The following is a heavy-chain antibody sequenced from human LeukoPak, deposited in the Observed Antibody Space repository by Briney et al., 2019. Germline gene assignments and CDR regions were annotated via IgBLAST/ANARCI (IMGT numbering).Heavy chain of an antibody. CDR2: INPSTGGT. V-gene: IGHV1-2*06. Sequence: ASVKVSCKPSGYTFTGYYLHWVRQAPGQGLEWMGRINPSTGGTNYAQNFQGRVTMTRDASISTAYMELSRLTSDDTAVYYCARDNDLRPIVGATTFPNKFDYWGQGTLVTVSS. J-gene: IGHJ4*02. CDR3: ARDNDLRPIVGATTFPNKFDY. D-gene: IGHD1-26*01. CDR1: GYTFTGYY.